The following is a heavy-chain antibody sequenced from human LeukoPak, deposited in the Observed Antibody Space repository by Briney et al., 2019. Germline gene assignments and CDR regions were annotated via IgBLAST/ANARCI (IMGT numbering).Heavy chain of an antibody. CDR2: IYHSGRT. CDR3: ARRYYGDYSYYYYMDV. J-gene: IGHJ6*03. CDR1: GSSISSTYY. Sequence: PSETLSLTCTVSGSSISSTYYWDWIRQPPGKGLEWIGNIYHSGRTYYNPALESRVTISADTSKHQFSLKVSSVTAADTAVYYCARRYYGDYSYYYYMDVWGKGTTVTVSS. V-gene: IGHV4-38-2*02. D-gene: IGHD4-17*01.